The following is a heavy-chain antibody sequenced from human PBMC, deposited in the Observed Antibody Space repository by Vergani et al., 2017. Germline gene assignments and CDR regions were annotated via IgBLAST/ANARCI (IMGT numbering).Heavy chain of an antibody. V-gene: IGHV3-30*18. CDR3: AKDKGSGSYPDY. J-gene: IGHJ4*02. D-gene: IGHD3-10*01. Sequence: VQLVESGGGVVQPGGSLRLSCAASGFTFSSNGMHWVRQAPGKGLEWVAVISYDGRNKYYEDSVKGRFTISRDNSKNTLYLQMNSLRVEDTAVYYCAKDKGSGSYPDYWGQGTLVTVSS. CDR1: GFTFSSNG. CDR2: ISYDGRNK.